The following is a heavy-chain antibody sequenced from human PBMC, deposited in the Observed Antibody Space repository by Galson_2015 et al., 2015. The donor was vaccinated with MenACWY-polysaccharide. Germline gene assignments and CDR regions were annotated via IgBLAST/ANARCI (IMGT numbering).Heavy chain of an antibody. D-gene: IGHD4-17*01. CDR3: ARVRATVTTFLGGYYFDY. J-gene: IGHJ4*02. CDR2: ISSSGSTI. V-gene: IGHV3-11*01. CDR1: GFTFSDYY. Sequence: SLRLSCAASGFTFSDYYMSWIRQAPGKGLEWVSYISSSGSTIYYAQKFQGRVTITADKSTSTAYMELSSLRSEDTAVYYCARVRATVTTFLGGYYFDYWGQGTLVTVSS.